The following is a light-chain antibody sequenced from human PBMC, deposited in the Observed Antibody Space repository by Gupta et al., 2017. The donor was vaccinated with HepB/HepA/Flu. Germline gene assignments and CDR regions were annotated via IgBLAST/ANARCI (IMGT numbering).Light chain of an antibody. CDR3: QQRSNWHP. CDR2: DAS. CDR1: QSVSSY. Sequence: EIVLTQSPATLSLSPGERATLSCRASQSVSSYLAWYQQKPGQAPRLLIYDASNRATGIPARFSGSGPGTDFTLTISGLEPEDFAVYYCQQRSNWHPFGGGTKVEIK. J-gene: IGKJ4*01. V-gene: IGKV3D-11*02.